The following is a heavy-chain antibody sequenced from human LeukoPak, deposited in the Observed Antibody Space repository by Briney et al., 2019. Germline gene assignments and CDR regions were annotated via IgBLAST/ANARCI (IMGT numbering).Heavy chain of an antibody. D-gene: IGHD1-14*01. CDR2: IHNSGRT. Sequence: PSETLSLTCSVSGGSVSSYYWSWIRQSPGKGLEWIGYIHNSGRTNYNPSLKSRVTGFVDTSKNQVSLRLSSVTAADTAVYHCARHGTISSESYFDHWGQGALVTVSS. V-gene: IGHV4-59*08. CDR3: ARHGTISSESYFDH. J-gene: IGHJ4*02. CDR1: GGSVSSYY.